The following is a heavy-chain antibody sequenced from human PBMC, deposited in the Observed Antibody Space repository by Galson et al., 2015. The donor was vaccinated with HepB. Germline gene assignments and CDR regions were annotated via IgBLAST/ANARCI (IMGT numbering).Heavy chain of an antibody. CDR2: ISYDGSNK. V-gene: IGHV3-30*04. Sequence: SLRLSCAASGFTFSNYAIHWVRQAPGKGLEWVAVISYDGSNKFYADSVKGRFTISRDNSKNTLYLQMNSLRPEDTAVYYCARTRGNVAPEDWGQGTLVTVSS. D-gene: IGHD3-10*01. J-gene: IGHJ4*02. CDR1: GFTFSNYA. CDR3: ARTRGNVAPED.